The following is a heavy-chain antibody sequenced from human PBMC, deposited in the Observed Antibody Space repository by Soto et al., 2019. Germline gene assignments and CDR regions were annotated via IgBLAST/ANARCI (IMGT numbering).Heavy chain of an antibody. V-gene: IGHV1-3*01. CDR1: VYTFTSYA. J-gene: IGHJ4*02. CDR2: INAGNGNT. CDR3: ARDRGLGLRDFDY. Sequence: QVQLVQSGAEVKKPGASVKVSCKASVYTFTSYAMHWVRQAPGQRLEWMGWINAGNGNTKYSQKFQGRVTITRDTSASTAYMELSSLGSEDTAVYYCARDRGLGLRDFDYWGQGTLVTVSS.